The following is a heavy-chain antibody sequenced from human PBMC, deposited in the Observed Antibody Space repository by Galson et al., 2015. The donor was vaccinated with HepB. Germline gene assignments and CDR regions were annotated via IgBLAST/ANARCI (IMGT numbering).Heavy chain of an antibody. D-gene: IGHD6-13*01. CDR3: ARGGIGAAHWFDP. CDR1: GYTFTRYA. CDR2: ININTGNP. V-gene: IGHV7-4-1*02. Sequence: QSGAEVKKPGTSVKVSCKASGYTFTRYAMNWVRQAPGQGLEWMGWININTGNPTYAQGFTGRFVFSLDTSVSTAYLQISSLKAEDTAVYYCARGGIGAAHWFDPWGQGTLVTVSS. J-gene: IGHJ5*02.